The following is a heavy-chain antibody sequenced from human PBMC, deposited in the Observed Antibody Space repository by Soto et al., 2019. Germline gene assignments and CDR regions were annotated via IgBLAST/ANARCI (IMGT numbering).Heavy chain of an antibody. CDR3: ARLRSDAFDI. Sequence: EVQLVESGGRLVKPGESLRLSCVASGFTFSYYTMNWVRQAPGKGLEWVSAISSSSSHKYSADSVRGRFTFSRDNANNYLYLQMNNLRVEDTAIYYCARLRSDAFDIWGQGTLVTVSS. D-gene: IGHD4-17*01. V-gene: IGHV3-21*02. J-gene: IGHJ3*02. CDR2: ISSSSSHK. CDR1: GFTFSYYT.